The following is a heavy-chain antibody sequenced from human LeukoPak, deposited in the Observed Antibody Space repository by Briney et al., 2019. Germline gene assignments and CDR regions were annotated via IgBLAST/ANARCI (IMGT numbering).Heavy chain of an antibody. J-gene: IGHJ5*02. Sequence: SETLSLTCTVSGGSISSSRYYWGWIRQPPGKGLEWIGNIYYSGSTYYNPPLKSRVTISLDTSKNQFSLKLSSVTAADTAVYYCARRDIAARLNWSDPWGQGTLVTVSS. D-gene: IGHD6-6*01. CDR2: IYYSGST. V-gene: IGHV4-39*01. CDR3: ARRDIAARLNWSDP. CDR1: GGSISSSRYY.